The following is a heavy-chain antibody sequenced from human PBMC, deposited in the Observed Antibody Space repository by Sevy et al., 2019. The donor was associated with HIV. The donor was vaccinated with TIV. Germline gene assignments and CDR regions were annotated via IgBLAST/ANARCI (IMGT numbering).Heavy chain of an antibody. Sequence: GESLKISCKGSRYSFTSYWIGWVRQMPGKGLEWMGIIYPGDSDTRYSPSFQGQVTISADKSISTAYLQWSSLKASDTAMYYCARRGHYYDSSGYYGDWFDPWGQGTLVTVSS. CDR2: IYPGDSDT. V-gene: IGHV5-51*01. J-gene: IGHJ5*02. D-gene: IGHD3-22*01. CDR1: RYSFTSYW. CDR3: ARRGHYYDSSGYYGDWFDP.